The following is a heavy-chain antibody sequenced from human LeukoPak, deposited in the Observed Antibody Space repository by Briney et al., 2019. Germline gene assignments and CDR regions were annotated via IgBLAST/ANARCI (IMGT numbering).Heavy chain of an antibody. J-gene: IGHJ3*02. CDR2: INPNSGGT. CDR3: ARVGGSYDDAFDI. Sequence: GASVKVSCKASGYTFTGYYMHWVRQAPGQGLEWMGWINPNSGGTNYAQKFQGRVTMTRNTSISTAYMELSSLRSEDTAVYYCARVGGSYDDAFDIWGQGTMVTVSS. V-gene: IGHV1-2*02. D-gene: IGHD1-26*01. CDR1: GYTFTGYY.